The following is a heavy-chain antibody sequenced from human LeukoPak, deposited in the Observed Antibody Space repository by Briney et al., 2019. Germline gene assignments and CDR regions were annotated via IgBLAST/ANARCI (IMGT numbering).Heavy chain of an antibody. V-gene: IGHV3-13*01. CDR3: ARDASGGLLDY. CDR1: GFTFSSYD. CDR2: IGTAGDT. D-gene: IGHD5-12*01. J-gene: IGHJ4*02. Sequence: GGSLRLSCAASGFTFSSYDMHWVRQATGKGLEWVSAIGTAGDTYYPGSVKGRFTISRENAKNSSYLQMNSLRAGDTAVYYCARDASGGLLDYWGQGTLVTVSS.